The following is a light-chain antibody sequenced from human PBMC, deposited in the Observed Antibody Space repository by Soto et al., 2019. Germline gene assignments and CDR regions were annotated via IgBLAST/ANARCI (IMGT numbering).Light chain of an antibody. J-gene: IGKJ3*01. Sequence: EIVLTQSPATVSVSPGESATLSCRASQSVRNYLAWYQQKPGQAPRLLIFDASNRATGIPSRFSGSGSGTYFTLTISSLEPEDFAVYYCQQYGSSPLFGPGTKVDIK. CDR2: DAS. CDR1: QSVRNY. CDR3: QQYGSSPL. V-gene: IGKV3-11*01.